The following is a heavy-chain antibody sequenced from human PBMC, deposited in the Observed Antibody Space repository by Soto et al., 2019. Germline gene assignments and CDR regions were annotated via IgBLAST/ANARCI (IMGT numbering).Heavy chain of an antibody. J-gene: IGHJ4*02. CDR2: ISYDGSNK. Sequence: PGGSLRLSCAASGFTFSSYGMHWVRQAPGKGLEWVVVISYDGSNKYYADSVKGRFTISRDNSKNTLYLQMNSLRAEDTAVYYCAKDESRNYYDSSGYFDYWGQGTLVTVSS. D-gene: IGHD3-22*01. V-gene: IGHV3-30*18. CDR3: AKDESRNYYDSSGYFDY. CDR1: GFTFSSYG.